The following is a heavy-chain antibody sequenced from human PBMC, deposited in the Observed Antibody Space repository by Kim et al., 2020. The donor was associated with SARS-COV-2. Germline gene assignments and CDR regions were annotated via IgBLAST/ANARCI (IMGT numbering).Heavy chain of an antibody. J-gene: IGHJ6*02. CDR3: AWGNDNYYYYGMDV. CDR1: GYTFTSYG. CDR2: ISAYNGNT. D-gene: IGHD7-27*01. Sequence: ASVKVSCKASGYTFTSYGISWVRQAPGQGLEWMGWISAYNGNTNYAQKLQGRVTMTTDTSTSTAYMELRSLRSDDTAVYYCAWGNDNYYYYGMDVWGQGTTVTVSS. V-gene: IGHV1-18*04.